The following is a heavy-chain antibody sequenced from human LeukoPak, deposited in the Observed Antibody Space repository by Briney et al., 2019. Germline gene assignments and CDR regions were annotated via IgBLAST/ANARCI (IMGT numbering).Heavy chain of an antibody. V-gene: IGHV3-13*01. CDR3: ARGGIPVTGIDEVDY. CDR2: IGIGGDT. CDR1: GFTFSSYD. Sequence: PGGSLRLSCAASGFTFSSYDMHWVRQATGKGLEWVSAIGIGGDTYYPGSVKGRFTISRENAKNSLYLQMNSLRAGDTAVYYCARGGIPVTGIDEVDYWGQGTLVTVCS. D-gene: IGHD2-21*02. J-gene: IGHJ4*02.